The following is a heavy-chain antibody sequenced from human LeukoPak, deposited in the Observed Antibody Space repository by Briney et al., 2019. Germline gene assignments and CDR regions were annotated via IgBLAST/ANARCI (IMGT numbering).Heavy chain of an antibody. J-gene: IGHJ4*02. Sequence: GGSLRLSCAASGFTFSNAWMSWVRQAPGKGLEWVGRIESKTDGGTTDYAAPVKGRFTISRDDSKNTLYLQMNSLKTEDTAVYYCTTEVEHYYDSSVHYPGPDYWGQGTLVTLSS. CDR1: GFTFSNAW. CDR3: TTEVEHYYDSSVHYPGPDY. V-gene: IGHV3-15*04. CDR2: IESKTDGGTT. D-gene: IGHD3-22*01.